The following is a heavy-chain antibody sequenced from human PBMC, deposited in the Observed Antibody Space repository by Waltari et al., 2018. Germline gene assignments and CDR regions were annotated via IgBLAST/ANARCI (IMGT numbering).Heavy chain of an antibody. V-gene: IGHV4-61*02. Sequence: QVQLQESGPGLVKPSQTLSLTCTVSGGSISSGSYYWSWIRQPAGKGLEWIGRLYTSGSNNYNPSLKRRVTISVDTSKNQFSLKLSSVTAADTAVYYCAIIAAAGEDYYYYMDVWGKGTTVTVSS. CDR3: AIIAAAGEDYYYYMDV. CDR1: GGSISSGSYY. CDR2: LYTSGSN. D-gene: IGHD6-13*01. J-gene: IGHJ6*03.